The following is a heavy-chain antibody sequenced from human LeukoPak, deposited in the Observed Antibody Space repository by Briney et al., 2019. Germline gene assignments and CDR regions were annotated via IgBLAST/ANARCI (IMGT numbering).Heavy chain of an antibody. CDR1: GDSVSRNSGA. D-gene: IGHD1-26*01. Sequence: QTLSLTCAISGDSVSRNSGAWNSIRPSPSKGLEWLGRTYYRSQWYNAYAISVKSRMSINPETSRNQFSLQLNSVTPEDTAVYFCARAVGSGSYVSWGQGTLVTVSS. V-gene: IGHV6-1*01. CDR3: ARAVGSGSYVS. J-gene: IGHJ4*02. CDR2: TYYRSQWYN.